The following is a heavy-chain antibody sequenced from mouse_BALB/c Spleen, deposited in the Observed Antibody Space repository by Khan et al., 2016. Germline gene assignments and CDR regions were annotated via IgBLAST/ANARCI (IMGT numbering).Heavy chain of an antibody. J-gene: IGHJ2*01. CDR2: ISYDGSN. CDR3: ARVLDYFDY. Sequence: EVLLQESGPGLVKPSQSLSLTCSVTGYSITSGYYWNWIRQFPGNKLEWMGYISYDGSNNYNPSLKNRISITRDTSKNQFFLKLNSVTTEDTATYYCARVLDYFDYWGQGTTLTVSS. V-gene: IGHV3-6*02. CDR1: GYSITSGYY.